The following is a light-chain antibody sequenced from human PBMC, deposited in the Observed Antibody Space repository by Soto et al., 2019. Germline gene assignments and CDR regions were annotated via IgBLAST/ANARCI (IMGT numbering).Light chain of an antibody. CDR2: DAS. V-gene: IGKV3-11*01. J-gene: IGKJ3*01. Sequence: FPVTQSPATLSLSPGERATLSGTASQSVSSSLSWYQQKPGQAPRLLIYDASNRATSIPARFSGSGSGTDFTLTISSLEPEDFAVYYCQQRSNWPLTFGPGTKVDIK. CDR3: QQRSNWPLT. CDR1: QSVSSS.